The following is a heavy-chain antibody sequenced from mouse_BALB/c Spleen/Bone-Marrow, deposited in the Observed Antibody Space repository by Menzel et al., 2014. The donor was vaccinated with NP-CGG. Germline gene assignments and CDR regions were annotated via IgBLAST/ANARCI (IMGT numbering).Heavy chain of an antibody. CDR1: GFNIKDTY. D-gene: IGHD2-4*01. Sequence: VQLQQSGAELVKPGASVKLSCTASGFNIKDTYMHWVKQRPEQGLEWIGRIDPANGNTKYDPKFQGKAIITADTSSNTACLQLSSLTSEDTAVYYCANYDYGWYFDVWGAGTTVTVSS. V-gene: IGHV14-3*02. J-gene: IGHJ1*01. CDR2: IDPANGNT. CDR3: ANYDYGWYFDV.